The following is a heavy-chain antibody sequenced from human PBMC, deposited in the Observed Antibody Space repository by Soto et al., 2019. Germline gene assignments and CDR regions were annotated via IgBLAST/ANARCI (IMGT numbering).Heavy chain of an antibody. V-gene: IGHV1-69*02. CDR1: GGTFSSYT. D-gene: IGHD4-17*01. Sequence: QVQLVQSGAEVKKPGSSVKVSCKASGGTFSSYTISWVRQAPGQGLEWMGRIIPILGIANYAQKFQGRVTITADKSTSTAYMELSSLRSEDTAVYYCARAHDYGDEGFGYWGQGTLVTVSS. CDR3: ARAHDYGDEGFGY. CDR2: IIPILGIA. J-gene: IGHJ4*02.